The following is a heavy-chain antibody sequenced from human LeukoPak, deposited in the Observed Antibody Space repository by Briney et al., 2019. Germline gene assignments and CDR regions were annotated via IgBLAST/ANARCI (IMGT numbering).Heavy chain of an antibody. V-gene: IGHV1-69*05. CDR1: GGTFSSYA. CDR2: IIPIFGTA. CDR3: ARDSYEYSSSSWFDP. J-gene: IGHJ5*02. D-gene: IGHD6-6*01. Sequence: SVKVSCKASGGTFSSYAISWVRQAPGQGLEWMGRIIPIFGTANYAQKFQGRVTITTDESTSTAYMELSSLRSEDTAVCYCARDSYEYSSSSWFDPWGQGTLVTVSS.